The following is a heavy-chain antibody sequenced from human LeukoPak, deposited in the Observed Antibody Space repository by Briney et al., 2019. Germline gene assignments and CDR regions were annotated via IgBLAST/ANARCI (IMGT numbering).Heavy chain of an antibody. V-gene: IGHV5-51*01. D-gene: IGHD3-22*01. CDR1: GYSFTSYW. CDR3: ATERSSGSYLPRH. CDR2: IYPGDSDT. J-gene: IGHJ4*02. Sequence: GESLKISCKGSGYSFTSYWIGWVRQMPGKGLEWMGIIYPGDSDTRYNPSFQGQVTISADKSISTAYLQWSSLKASDTAMYYCATERSSGSYLPRHWGQGTLVTVSS.